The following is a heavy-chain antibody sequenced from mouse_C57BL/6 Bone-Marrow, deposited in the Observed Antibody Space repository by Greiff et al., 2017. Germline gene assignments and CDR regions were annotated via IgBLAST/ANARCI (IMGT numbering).Heavy chain of an antibody. CDR2: IYPGDGDT. J-gene: IGHJ3*01. D-gene: IGHD2-1*01. V-gene: IGHV1-80*01. Sequence: VQVVESGAELVKPGASVKISCKASGYAFSSYWMNWVKQRPGQGLEWIGQIYPGDGDTNYNGKFKGKATLTADKSSSTAYMQLSSLTSEDSAVYFCAIGNYLAYWGQGTLVTVSA. CDR3: AIGNYLAY. CDR1: GYAFSSYW.